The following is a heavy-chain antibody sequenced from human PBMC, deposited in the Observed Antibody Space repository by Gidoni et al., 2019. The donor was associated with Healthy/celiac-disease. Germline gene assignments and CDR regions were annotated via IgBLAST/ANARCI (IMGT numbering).Heavy chain of an antibody. V-gene: IGHV3-30*18. CDR1: GFTFSSYG. J-gene: IGHJ4*02. Sequence: QVQLVESGGGVVQPGRSLRLSCAASGFTFSSYGMHWVRQAPGKGLEWVAVISYDGSNKYYADSVKGRFTISRDNSKNTLYLQMNSLRAEDTAVYYCAKGRGELEPMGYWGQGTLVTVSS. CDR2: ISYDGSNK. CDR3: AKGRGELEPMGY. D-gene: IGHD1-1*01.